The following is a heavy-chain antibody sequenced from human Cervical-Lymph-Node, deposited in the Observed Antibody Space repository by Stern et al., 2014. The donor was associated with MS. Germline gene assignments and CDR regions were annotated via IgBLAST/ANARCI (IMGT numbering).Heavy chain of an antibody. D-gene: IGHD3-16*01. Sequence: VQLLQSGAEVKKPGASGKVSCKASGGTFSSYAISWVRQAPGQGLEWMGGIIPIFGTANYAQKFQGRVTITADESTSSAYMELSSLRSEDTAVYYCARVRMMGTPYFDYWGQGTLVTVSS. CDR2: IIPIFGTA. V-gene: IGHV1-69*01. CDR1: GGTFSSYA. CDR3: ARVRMMGTPYFDY. J-gene: IGHJ4*02.